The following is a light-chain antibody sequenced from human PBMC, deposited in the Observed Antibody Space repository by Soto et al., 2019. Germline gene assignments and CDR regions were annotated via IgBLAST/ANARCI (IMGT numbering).Light chain of an antibody. CDR1: QDIVNS. J-gene: IGKJ3*01. V-gene: IGKV1-33*01. CDR3: QHYDSLPPT. Sequence: DIRMTPSPSSLSAFIGDRVTITCQASQDIVNSLNWYQQKPGKAPKLLIYAASSLETGVPSKFSGSGSGTDFSFTIFSLQPEDVATYYCQHYDSLPPTFGPGTKVDIK. CDR2: AAS.